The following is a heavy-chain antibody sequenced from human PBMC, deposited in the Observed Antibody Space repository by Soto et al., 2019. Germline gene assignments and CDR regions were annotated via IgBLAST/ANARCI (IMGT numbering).Heavy chain of an antibody. Sequence: SVKVSCKASGGTFSSYAISWVRQAPGQGLEWMGGIIPIFGTANYAQKFQGRVTITRDTSASTAYMELSSLRSEDTAVYYCARSDIVVVVAATEWWELWYWFDPWGQGTLVTVSS. D-gene: IGHD2-15*01. V-gene: IGHV1-69*05. CDR2: IIPIFGTA. J-gene: IGHJ5*02. CDR3: ARSDIVVVVAATEWWELWYWFDP. CDR1: GGTFSSYA.